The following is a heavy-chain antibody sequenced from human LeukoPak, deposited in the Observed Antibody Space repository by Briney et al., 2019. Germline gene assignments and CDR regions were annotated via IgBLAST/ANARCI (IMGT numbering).Heavy chain of an antibody. CDR2: ISAYNGNT. CDR1: GYTFTSYG. Sequence: GASVKVSCKASGYTFTSYGISWVRQAPGQGLEWMGWISAYNGNTNHAQKLQGRVTMTTDTSTSTAYMELRSLRSDDTAVYYCARDRPSITYYDSSGYQLPLFDYWGQGTLVTVSS. CDR3: ARDRPSITYYDSSGYQLPLFDY. J-gene: IGHJ4*02. V-gene: IGHV1-18*01. D-gene: IGHD3-22*01.